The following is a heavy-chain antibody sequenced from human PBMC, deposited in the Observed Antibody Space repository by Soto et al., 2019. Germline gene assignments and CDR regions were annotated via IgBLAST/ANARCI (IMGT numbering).Heavy chain of an antibody. D-gene: IGHD3-9*01. J-gene: IGHJ5*02. CDR3: VKVSTFYDILTGYYSTNFFDP. Sequence: PXGSLRLSCSASGFTFSDYYMHWVRQAPGKGLQYVSTISSDGDITYYADSVKGRFTISRDNSKNTLYLQMNSLRPEDTAVYYCVKVSTFYDILTGYYSTNFFDPWGQGTLVTVSS. CDR2: ISSDGDIT. CDR1: GFTFSDYY. V-gene: IGHV3-64D*06.